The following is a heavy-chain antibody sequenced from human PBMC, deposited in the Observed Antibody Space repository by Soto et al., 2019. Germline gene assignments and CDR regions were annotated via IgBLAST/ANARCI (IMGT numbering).Heavy chain of an antibody. J-gene: IGHJ4*02. V-gene: IGHV4-34*01. D-gene: IGHD5-12*01. CDR3: ATKRGYSGYHFDY. CDR1: GGSFSGYY. CDR2: INHSGST. Sequence: SETLSLTCAVYGGSFSGYYWSWIRQPPGKGLEWIGEINHSGSTNYNPSLKSRVTISVDTSKNQFSLKLSSVTAADTAVYYCATKRGYSGYHFDYWGQGTLVTVS.